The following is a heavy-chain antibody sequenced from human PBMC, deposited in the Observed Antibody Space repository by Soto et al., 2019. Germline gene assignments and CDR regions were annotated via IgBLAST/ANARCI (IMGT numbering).Heavy chain of an antibody. CDR2: ISGYNGNT. J-gene: IGHJ6*02. Sequence: ASVKVSCKSSGGTFSSYAISCVRQAPGQGLEWMGWISGYNGNTKYAEKFQGRVTMTTDTSTSTAHMELRSLRSDDTAVYYCAREGQAPYYYYGMDVWGQGTAVTVSS. CDR1: GGTFSSYA. CDR3: AREGQAPYYYYGMDV. V-gene: IGHV1-18*01.